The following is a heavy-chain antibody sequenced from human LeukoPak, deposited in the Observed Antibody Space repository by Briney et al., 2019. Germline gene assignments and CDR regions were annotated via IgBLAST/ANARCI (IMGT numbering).Heavy chain of an antibody. J-gene: IGHJ4*02. CDR1: GGSISSYY. V-gene: IGHV4-4*07. CDR3: ARSLRSLTIFGVVTSFDY. Sequence: PSETLSLTCTVSGGSISSYYWSWIRQPAGKGLEWIGRIYTSGSTNYNPSLKSRVTMSVDTSKTQFSLKLSSVTAADTAVYYCARSLRSLTIFGVVTSFDYWGQGTLVTVSS. D-gene: IGHD3-3*01. CDR2: IYTSGST.